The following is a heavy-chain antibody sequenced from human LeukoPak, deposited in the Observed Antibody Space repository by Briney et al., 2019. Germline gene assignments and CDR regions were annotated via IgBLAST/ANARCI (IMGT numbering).Heavy chain of an antibody. CDR3: ARDRRYFDTGGLGGPDY. D-gene: IGHD2-8*02. Sequence: GGSLRLSCAASGFPFSTYTMNWVRQAPGKGLEWVSSISSSSSYIYYADSMKGRFTISRDNAKNSLFLQMNNLRAEDTAVYYCARDRRYFDTGGLGGPDYWGQGTLITVSS. CDR1: GFPFSTYT. V-gene: IGHV3-21*01. CDR2: ISSSSSYI. J-gene: IGHJ4*02.